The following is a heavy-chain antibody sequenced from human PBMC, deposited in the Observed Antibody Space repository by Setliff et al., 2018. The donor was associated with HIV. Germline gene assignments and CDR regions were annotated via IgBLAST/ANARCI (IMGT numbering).Heavy chain of an antibody. D-gene: IGHD6-6*01. CDR1: GDTFTSYY. Sequence: ASVKVSCKASGDTFTSYYMHWVRRAPGQGLEWMGMISPSGASTKYAQRLQGRVTLTGDTSSSTVYVELSSLRSDDTAVYYCAREAEQGERSSSWYFDYWGQGTLVTVSS. V-gene: IGHV1-46*01. CDR2: ISPSGAST. CDR3: AREAEQGERSSSWYFDY. J-gene: IGHJ4*02.